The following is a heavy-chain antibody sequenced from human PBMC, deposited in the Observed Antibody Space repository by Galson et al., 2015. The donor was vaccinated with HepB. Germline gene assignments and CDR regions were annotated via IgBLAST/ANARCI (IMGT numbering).Heavy chain of an antibody. CDR2: ISGYNANT. V-gene: IGHV1-18*01. CDR1: GYTFTSYD. J-gene: IGHJ2*01. Sequence: SVKVSCKASGYTFTSYDISWVRLAPGQGLEWMGWISGYNANTHYAQKFQGRVTMTTDTSTSTAYMELRSLTYDDTAVYYCARDPLYGANWVPSWYFDLWGRGTLVTVSS. D-gene: IGHD4-23*01. CDR3: ARDPLYGANWVPSWYFDL.